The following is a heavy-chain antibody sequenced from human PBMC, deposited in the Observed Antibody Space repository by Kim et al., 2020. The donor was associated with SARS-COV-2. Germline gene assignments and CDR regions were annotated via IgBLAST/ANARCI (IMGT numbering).Heavy chain of an antibody. V-gene: IGHV3-23*01. CDR3: AKNIVVVPAATGHWGY. J-gene: IGHJ4*02. Sequence: SVKGPFTISRDNSKNTLYLQMNSLRAEDTAVYYCAKNIVVVPAATGHWGYWGQGTLVTVSS. D-gene: IGHD2-2*01.